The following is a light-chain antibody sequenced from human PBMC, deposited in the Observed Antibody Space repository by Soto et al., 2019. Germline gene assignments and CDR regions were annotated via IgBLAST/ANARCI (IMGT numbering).Light chain of an antibody. CDR3: CSYADTNTLI. J-gene: IGLJ2*01. Sequence: QSALPQPASMSGSPEQSITISCTGNSSDVGSYNLVSWYQQHPGLAPKLMIYEVTKRPSGVSNRFSGSKSGNTATLTISGLQAEDEADYYCCSYADTNTLIFGGGTKLTVL. CDR2: EVT. CDR1: SSDVGSYNL. V-gene: IGLV2-23*02.